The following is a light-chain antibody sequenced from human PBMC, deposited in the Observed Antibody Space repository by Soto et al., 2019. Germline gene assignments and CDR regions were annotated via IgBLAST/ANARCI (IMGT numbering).Light chain of an antibody. J-gene: IGKJ1*01. V-gene: IGKV1-5*03. Sequence: DIQMTQSPSALSASVGDRVTITCRASQSISSWLAWYQQKPGKAPKLLIYKASNLQSGVPSRFSGSGSGTEFTLTISSLQPDDLATYYCQHYDSYPWTFGQGTKVEIE. CDR1: QSISSW. CDR2: KAS. CDR3: QHYDSYPWT.